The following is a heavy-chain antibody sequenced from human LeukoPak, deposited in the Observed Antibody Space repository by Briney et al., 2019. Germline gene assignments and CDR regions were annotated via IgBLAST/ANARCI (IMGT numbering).Heavy chain of an antibody. CDR1: GGSISSGGYY. V-gene: IGHV4-31*03. CDR3: ARDGISDSSSLRFFDY. J-gene: IGHJ4*02. D-gene: IGHD6-6*01. Sequence: SETLSLTCTVSGGSISSGGYYWSWIRQHPGKGLEWIGYIYYSGSTYYNPSLKSRVTISVDTSKNQFSLKLSSVAAADTAVYYCARDGISDSSSLRFFDYWGQGTLVTVSS. CDR2: IYYSGST.